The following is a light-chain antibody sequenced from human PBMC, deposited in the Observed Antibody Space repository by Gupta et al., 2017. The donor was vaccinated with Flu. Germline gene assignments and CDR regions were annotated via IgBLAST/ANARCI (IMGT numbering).Light chain of an antibody. J-gene: IGKJ4*01. CDR2: DAS. CDR3: QQRSNWLT. CDR1: QSVSSY. Sequence: EIVLTQSPATLSLSPGERATLSCRASQSVSSYLAWYQQKPGQAPRLLIYDASNRATGITDRFSGSGAGTDFTLTISSLEPEDFAVYYGQQRSNWLTFGGGTKVEIK. V-gene: IGKV3-11*01.